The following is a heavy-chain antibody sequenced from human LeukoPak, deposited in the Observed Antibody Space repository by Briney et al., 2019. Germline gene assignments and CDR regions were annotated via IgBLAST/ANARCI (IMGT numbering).Heavy chain of an antibody. V-gene: IGHV3-23*01. Sequence: GGSLRLSCVVSGFTFRTYAMSWVRQAPGRGLGWVSTISGSGGGKYYADSVKGRFTISRDNSKNTLFLQMNSLGAEDTAVYYCAKSALTSGPENWGQGTLVTVSS. J-gene: IGHJ4*02. D-gene: IGHD5-12*01. CDR1: GFTFRTYA. CDR2: ISGSGGGK. CDR3: AKSALTSGPEN.